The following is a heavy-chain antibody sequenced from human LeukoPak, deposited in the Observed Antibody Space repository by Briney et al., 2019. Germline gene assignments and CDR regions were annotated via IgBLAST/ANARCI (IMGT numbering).Heavy chain of an antibody. CDR3: ARGSTTVSGGYYYYYMDV. J-gene: IGHJ6*03. CDR1: GGSFSGYY. D-gene: IGHD4-17*01. Sequence: SETLSLTCAVYGGSFSGYYWSWIRQPPGKGLEWIGEINHSGSTNYNPSLKSRVTISVDTSKNQFSLKLSSVTAADTAVYYCARGSTTVSGGYYYYYMDVWGKGTTVTVSS. CDR2: INHSGST. V-gene: IGHV4-34*01.